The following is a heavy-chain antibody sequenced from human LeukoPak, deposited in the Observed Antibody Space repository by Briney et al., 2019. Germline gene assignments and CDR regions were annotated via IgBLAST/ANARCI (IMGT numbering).Heavy chain of an antibody. Sequence: PGGSLRLSCAASGFTFSSYNMNWVRQAPGKGLEWVSSISTRGSYIYYADSLKGRFTISIDNAKNSRYLQMNSLRAEDTAVYYCARAEVLLWFGESPGAEYFQHWGQGTLVTVSS. CDR2: ISTRGSYI. CDR1: GFTFSSYN. V-gene: IGHV3-21*01. CDR3: ARAEVLLWFGESPGAEYFQH. J-gene: IGHJ1*01. D-gene: IGHD3-10*01.